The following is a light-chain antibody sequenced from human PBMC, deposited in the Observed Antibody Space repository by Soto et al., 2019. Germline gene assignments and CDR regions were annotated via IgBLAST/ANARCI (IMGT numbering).Light chain of an antibody. CDR1: QSVSNN. CDR3: QQYNNWPPWT. Sequence: EIVMTQSPATLSVSPGERATLSCRASQSVSNNLAWYQQNPGQAPRLLIYGASTRATGIPARFSGRGSGTEFTLTISSLQPEDFAVYYCQQYNNWPPWTFGQGTKVEIK. V-gene: IGKV3-15*01. CDR2: GAS. J-gene: IGKJ1*01.